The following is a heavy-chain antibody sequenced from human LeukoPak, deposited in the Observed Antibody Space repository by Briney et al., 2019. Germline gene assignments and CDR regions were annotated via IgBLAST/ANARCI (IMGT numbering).Heavy chain of an antibody. J-gene: IGHJ5*02. CDR1: GFTFSDYY. Sequence: PGGSLRLSCAASGFTFSDYYMSWIRQAPGKGLEWVSYISSSGSTIYYADSVKGRFTISRDNAKNSLYLQMNSLRAEDTAVYYCAKDVHYYYDSSGYVDPWGQGTLVTVSS. CDR2: ISSSGSTI. D-gene: IGHD3-22*01. V-gene: IGHV3-11*01. CDR3: AKDVHYYYDSSGYVDP.